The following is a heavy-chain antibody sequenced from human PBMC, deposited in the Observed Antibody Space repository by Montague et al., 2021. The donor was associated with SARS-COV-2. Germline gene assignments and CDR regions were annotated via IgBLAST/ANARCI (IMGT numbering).Heavy chain of an antibody. Sequence: SLRLSCAASGFTFSNYAMRWVRQAPGKGLEWVSAISNSGSKQRYTDSVKGRFTISRDNSKNTLYLQMDSLRAEDTAAYYCAKDRVVPPDRNLDYWGQGTLVSVSS. J-gene: IGHJ4*02. CDR3: AKDRVVPPDRNLDY. D-gene: IGHD2-2*01. CDR2: ISNSGSKQ. CDR1: GFTFSNYA. V-gene: IGHV3-23*01.